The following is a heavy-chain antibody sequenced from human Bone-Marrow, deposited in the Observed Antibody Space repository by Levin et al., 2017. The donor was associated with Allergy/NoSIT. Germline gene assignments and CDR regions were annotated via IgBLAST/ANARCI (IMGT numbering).Heavy chain of an antibody. CDR2: ISWDASTT. CDR1: GFTFNDCT. V-gene: IGHV3-43*01. J-gene: IGHJ4*02. D-gene: IGHD6-19*01. CDR3: AKDLSPRIAVTGNIEY. Sequence: GESLKISCAASGFTFNDCTMHWVRQAPQRGLEWVSLISWDASTTYYADSVRGRFTISRDNSKNALYLQMNSLTTEDTALYYCAKDLSPRIAVTGNIEYWGQGTLVTVSS.